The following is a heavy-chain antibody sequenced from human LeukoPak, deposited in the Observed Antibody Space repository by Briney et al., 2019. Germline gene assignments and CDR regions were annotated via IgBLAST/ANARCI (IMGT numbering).Heavy chain of an antibody. V-gene: IGHV1-18*01. Sequence: GASVKVSCKASGYTFTSYGISWVGQAPGQVLEWMGWISAYNGNTNYAQKLQGRVTMTTDTSTSTAYMELRSLRSGDTAVYYCAGAGVAATWARFDPWGQGTLVTVSS. CDR1: GYTFTSYG. D-gene: IGHD2-15*01. CDR3: AGAGVAATWARFDP. J-gene: IGHJ5*02. CDR2: ISAYNGNT.